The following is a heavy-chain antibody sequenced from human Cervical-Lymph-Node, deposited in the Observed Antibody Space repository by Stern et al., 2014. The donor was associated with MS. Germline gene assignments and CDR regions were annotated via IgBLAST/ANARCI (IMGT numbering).Heavy chain of an antibody. CDR3: ARRGYYYDSSGYFDP. CDR2: IYLSGSP. V-gene: IGHV4-4*02. CDR1: GGSISSSNW. J-gene: IGHJ5*02. Sequence: QVQLQESGPGLVKPSGTLSLTCAVSGGSISSSNWWSWVRQPPGQGLEWIGAIYLSGSPHYNPSLKSRVTISVDKSTNPLSLKLSSVTAADTAVYYCARRGYYYDSSGYFDPWGQGTLVTVSS. D-gene: IGHD3-22*01.